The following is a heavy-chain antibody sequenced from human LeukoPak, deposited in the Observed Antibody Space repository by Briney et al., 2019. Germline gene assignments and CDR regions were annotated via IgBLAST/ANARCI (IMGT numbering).Heavy chain of an antibody. CDR3: ARALPRDYFDY. V-gene: IGHV3-7*01. CDR1: GFTFSSYA. J-gene: IGHJ4*02. Sequence: GGSLRLSCAASGFTFSSYAMSWVRQAPGKGLEWVANIKQDGSEKYYVDSVKGRFTISRDNAKNPLYLQMNSLRAEDTAVYYCARALPRDYFDYWGQGTLVTVSS. CDR2: IKQDGSEK.